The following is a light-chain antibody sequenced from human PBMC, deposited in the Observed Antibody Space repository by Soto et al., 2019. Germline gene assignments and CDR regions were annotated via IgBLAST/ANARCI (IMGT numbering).Light chain of an antibody. CDR1: QSVSSY. Sequence: EIVMTQSPATLSVSPGERATLSCRASQSVSSYLAWYQHKPGQAPRLLIYGASTRATGIAARFSGSGSGTEFTLTISSLQSEDFAAYYCQQYNAWPLTFGGGTKVEIK. CDR3: QQYNAWPLT. J-gene: IGKJ4*01. CDR2: GAS. V-gene: IGKV3-15*01.